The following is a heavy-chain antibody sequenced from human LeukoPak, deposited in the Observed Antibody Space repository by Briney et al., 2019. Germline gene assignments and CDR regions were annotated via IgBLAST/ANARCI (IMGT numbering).Heavy chain of an antibody. Sequence: PSETLSLTCTVSGGSISSGSYYWGWIRQPPGKGLEWIGDVYYSGRTYSSPSLKSRVAISVDTSWNQFSLNLNSVTAADTAVYYCARRRYYDSTGYLDWGQGTLVTVSS. J-gene: IGHJ1*01. V-gene: IGHV4-39*01. CDR1: GGSISSGSYY. CDR2: VYYSGRT. CDR3: ARRRYYDSTGYLD. D-gene: IGHD3-22*01.